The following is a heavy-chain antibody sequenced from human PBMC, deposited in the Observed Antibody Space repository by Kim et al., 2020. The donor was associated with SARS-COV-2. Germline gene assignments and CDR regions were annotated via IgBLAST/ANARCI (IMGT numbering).Heavy chain of an antibody. V-gene: IGHV4-34*01. D-gene: IGHD3-22*01. CDR3: ASSSGYYYGKLFDY. Sequence: NPSLKRRVTISVDTSKNQFSLKLSSVTAADTAVYYCASSSGYYYGKLFDYWGQGTLVTVSS. J-gene: IGHJ4*02.